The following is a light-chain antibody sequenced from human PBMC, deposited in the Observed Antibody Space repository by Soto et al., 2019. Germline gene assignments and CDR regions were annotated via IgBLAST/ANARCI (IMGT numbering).Light chain of an antibody. Sequence: QAVVTQPASVSGSPGQSITISCTGTSGDVGSYNLVSWYQQPPGKAPKLMIHEVTKRPSGVSNRFSGSKSGNTASLTISGLQAEDEADYYCCSYAGGRTYVFGTGTKLTVL. CDR3: CSYAGGRTYV. V-gene: IGLV2-23*02. J-gene: IGLJ1*01. CDR1: SGDVGSYNL. CDR2: EVT.